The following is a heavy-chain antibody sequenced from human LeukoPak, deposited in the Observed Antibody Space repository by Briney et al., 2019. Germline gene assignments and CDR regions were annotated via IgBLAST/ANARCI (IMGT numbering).Heavy chain of an antibody. Sequence: SVKVSCKASGGTFSSYAITWVRQAPGQGLEWMGRIIPIFGKANYAQKFQTRVTITTDESTSTAYMELSTLRSDDTAVYYCARERTTGDSSNWFLEGYFDIWGQGTLVTVSS. CDR2: IIPIFGKA. J-gene: IGHJ4*02. D-gene: IGHD6-13*01. CDR3: ARERTTGDSSNWFLEGYFDI. V-gene: IGHV1-69*05. CDR1: GGTFSSYA.